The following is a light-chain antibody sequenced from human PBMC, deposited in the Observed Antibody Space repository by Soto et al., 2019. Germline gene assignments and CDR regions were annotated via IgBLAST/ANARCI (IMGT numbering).Light chain of an antibody. Sequence: QSVLTQPASVSGSPGQSITISCTGTNSDVGNYNLVSWYQRHPGQAPKLMIYEGSKRPSGVSYRFSGSKSGDTASLTISGLQAGDEADYYCCSYGGSSTPVVFGGGTKVTVL. J-gene: IGLJ2*01. CDR3: CSYGGSSTPVV. CDR2: EGS. CDR1: NSDVGNYNL. V-gene: IGLV2-23*01.